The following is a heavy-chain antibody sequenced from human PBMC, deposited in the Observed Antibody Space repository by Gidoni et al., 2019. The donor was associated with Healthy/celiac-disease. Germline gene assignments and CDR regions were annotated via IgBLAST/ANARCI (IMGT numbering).Heavy chain of an antibody. Sequence: QVQLQQWGAGLLKPSETLSLTCAVYGGSFSGYYWSWIRQPPGKGLEWIGEINHSGSTNYNPSLKSRVTISVDTSKNQFSLKLSSVTAADTAVYYCARGRVVGGPNDYWGQGTLVTVSS. D-gene: IGHD1-26*01. CDR2: INHSGST. CDR1: GGSFSGYY. V-gene: IGHV4-34*01. CDR3: ARGRVVGGPNDY. J-gene: IGHJ4*02.